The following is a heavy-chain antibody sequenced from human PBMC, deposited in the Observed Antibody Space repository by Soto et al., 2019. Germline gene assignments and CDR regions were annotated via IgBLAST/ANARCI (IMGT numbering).Heavy chain of an antibody. J-gene: IGHJ4*02. CDR1: GFTFSSYW. Sequence: EVQLVESGGGLVQPGGSLRLSCADSGFTFSSYWMTWVRQAPGKGLEWVANIKQDGSEKYYLDSVKGRFTISRDNAKNSLYQQMNSMRAEDTAVYYCARNSGWYFDYSGQGTLVTVSS. CDR3: ARNSGWYFDY. CDR2: IKQDGSEK. D-gene: IGHD6-19*01. V-gene: IGHV3-7*01.